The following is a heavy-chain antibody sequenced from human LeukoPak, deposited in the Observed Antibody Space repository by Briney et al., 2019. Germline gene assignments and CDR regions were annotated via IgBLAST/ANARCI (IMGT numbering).Heavy chain of an antibody. J-gene: IGHJ4*02. D-gene: IGHD4-23*01. V-gene: IGHV3-48*01. Sequence: GGSLRLSCAASGFTFSDYSMNWVRQAPGKGLEDLSYINSDGKTTWYADSVKGRFTASRDNAKNSLYLQMNSLRVEDTAVYYCARDPLDYGGNSGYFDYWGQGTLVTVSS. CDR3: ARDPLDYGGNSGYFDY. CDR1: GFTFSDYS. CDR2: INSDGKTT.